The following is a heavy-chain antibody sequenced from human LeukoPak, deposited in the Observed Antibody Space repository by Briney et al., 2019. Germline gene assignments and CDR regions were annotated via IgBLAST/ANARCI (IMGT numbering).Heavy chain of an antibody. CDR2: FSCSGST. Sequence: SETLSLTCTVSGGSISSRPYYWGWIRQPPGKGLEWLGSFSCSGSTYYKPSLKSRVTISVDTSKNQFSLKLSSMTAADTAVYYCARLVGSSWYHEVLLGRDYWGQGTLVTVSS. V-gene: IGHV4-39*01. J-gene: IGHJ4*02. D-gene: IGHD6-13*01. CDR1: GGSISSRPYY. CDR3: ARLVGSSWYHEVLLGRDY.